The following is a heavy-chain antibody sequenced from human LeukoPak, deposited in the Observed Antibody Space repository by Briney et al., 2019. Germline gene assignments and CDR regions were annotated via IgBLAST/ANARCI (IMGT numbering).Heavy chain of an antibody. CDR3: APGNSGYYFV. V-gene: IGHV4-61*02. J-gene: IGHJ4*02. CDR1: GGSISGSSYY. D-gene: IGHD3-22*01. CDR2: IYTSGST. Sequence: PSETLSLTCTVSGGSISGSSYYWSWIRQPAGKGLEWIGRIYTSGSTNYNPSLKSRVTISVDTSKNQFSLNLNSVTAADTAVYYCAPGNSGYYFVWGQGALVTVSS.